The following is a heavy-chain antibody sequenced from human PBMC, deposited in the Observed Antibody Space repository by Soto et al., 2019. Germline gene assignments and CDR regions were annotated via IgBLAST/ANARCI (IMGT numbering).Heavy chain of an antibody. Sequence: GESVKISFKGSGYSFTSYWIAWVRQMPGKGLEWMAIINPGDSETKYSPSFQGQVTISADKSINTAFLQWGSLKASDTAMYYCARHATYYDILSGYYFDYWGQGTQVTVSS. V-gene: IGHV5-51*01. CDR2: INPGDSET. D-gene: IGHD3-9*01. CDR1: GYSFTSYW. J-gene: IGHJ4*02. CDR3: ARHATYYDILSGYYFDY.